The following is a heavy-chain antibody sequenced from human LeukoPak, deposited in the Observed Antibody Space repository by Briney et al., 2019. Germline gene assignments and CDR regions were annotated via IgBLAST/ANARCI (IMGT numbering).Heavy chain of an antibody. V-gene: IGHV3-23*01. D-gene: IGHD3-16*02. J-gene: IGHJ4*02. CDR1: GFTFSSYG. CDR2: ISGGGGST. CDR3: AKGRSDQYYDYVWGSYRLHTY. Sequence: GGSLRLSCAASGFTFSSYGMSWVRQAPGKGLGWVSAISGGGGSTYYADSVKGRFTISRDNSKKTLYLQMNSLRAEDTAVYYCAKGRSDQYYDYVWGSYRLHTYWGQGTLVTVSS.